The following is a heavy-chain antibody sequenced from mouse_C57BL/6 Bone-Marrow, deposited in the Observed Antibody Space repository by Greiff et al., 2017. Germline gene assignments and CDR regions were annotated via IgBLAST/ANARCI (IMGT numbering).Heavy chain of an antibody. Sequence: QVQLKESGPELVKPGASVKISCKASGYTFTDYYINWVKQRPGQGLEWIGWIFPGSGSTYYNEKFKGKATLTVDKSSSTAYMLLSSLTSEDSAVYFCARPLRTTVVYWYFDVWGTGTTVTVSS. CDR2: IFPGSGST. V-gene: IGHV1-75*01. J-gene: IGHJ1*03. D-gene: IGHD1-1*01. CDR1: GYTFTDYY. CDR3: ARPLRTTVVYWYFDV.